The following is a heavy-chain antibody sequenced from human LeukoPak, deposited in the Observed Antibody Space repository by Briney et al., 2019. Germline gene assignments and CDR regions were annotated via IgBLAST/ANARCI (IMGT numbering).Heavy chain of an antibody. V-gene: IGHV4-31*03. D-gene: IGHD3-10*01. J-gene: IGHJ4*02. CDR3: ARGGNRFGGFYFDY. CDR1: ADSLSSGGHY. CDR2: IHHSGRS. Sequence: PSETLSLTCTVSADSLSSGGHYWAWIRQFPGKGLESIGFIHHSGRSRHNPSLRDRVAISVDTSRKQFALKLSSVTAADTAMYYCARGGNRFGGFYFDYWGQGIQVIVSS.